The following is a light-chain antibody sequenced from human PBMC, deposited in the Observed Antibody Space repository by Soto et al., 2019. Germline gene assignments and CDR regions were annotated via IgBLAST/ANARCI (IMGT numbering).Light chain of an antibody. J-gene: IGKJ1*01. CDR1: QSVSSSY. CDR2: GAS. Sequence: IAMTQSPATLSVSPGERATLSCRASQSVSSSYLAWYQQKPGQAPRLLIYGASNRATGIPDRFSGSGSGTDFTLTISRLEPEDFAVYYCQQYGSSGTFGQGTKVDIK. V-gene: IGKV3-20*01. CDR3: QQYGSSGT.